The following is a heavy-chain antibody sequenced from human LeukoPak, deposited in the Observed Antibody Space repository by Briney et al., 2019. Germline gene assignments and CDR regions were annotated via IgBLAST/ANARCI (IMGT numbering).Heavy chain of an antibody. Sequence: ASVKVSCKSSGYTFTSYGISWVRQAPGQGLEWMGWISAYNGNTNYAQKLQGRVTMTTDTSTSTAYMELRSLRSDDTAVYYCARDLGTIFGVVPGYWGQGTLVTVSS. D-gene: IGHD3-3*01. CDR2: ISAYNGNT. J-gene: IGHJ4*02. V-gene: IGHV1-18*01. CDR1: GYTFTSYG. CDR3: ARDLGTIFGVVPGY.